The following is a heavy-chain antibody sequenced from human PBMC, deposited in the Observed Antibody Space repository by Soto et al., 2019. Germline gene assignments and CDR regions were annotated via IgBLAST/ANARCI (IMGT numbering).Heavy chain of an antibody. CDR2: IYYSGST. CDR3: VRHAQWIIRAY. V-gene: IGHV4-30-4*01. CDR1: GGSISSGDYY. J-gene: IGHJ4*02. D-gene: IGHD5-12*01. Sequence: SETLSLTCTVSGGSISSGDYYWSWIRQPPGKGLEWIGYIYYSGSTYYNPSLKSRVTILVDTSKNQFSLKLSSVTAADTAVYYCVRHAQWIIRAYWGQGSLVTVSS.